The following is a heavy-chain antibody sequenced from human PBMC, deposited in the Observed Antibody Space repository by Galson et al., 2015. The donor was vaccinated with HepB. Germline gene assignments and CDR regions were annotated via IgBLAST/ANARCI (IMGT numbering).Heavy chain of an antibody. CDR1: GGSISSYY. CDR2: IYYSGST. D-gene: IGHD3-22*01. CDR3: ARARITMIVVVGWFDP. V-gene: IGHV4-59*08. Sequence: SETLSLTCTVSGGSISSYYWSWIRQPPGKGLEWIGYIYYSGSTYYNPSLKSRVTISVDTSKNQFSLKLSSVTAADTAVYYCARARITMIVVVGWFDPWGQGTLVTVSS. J-gene: IGHJ5*02.